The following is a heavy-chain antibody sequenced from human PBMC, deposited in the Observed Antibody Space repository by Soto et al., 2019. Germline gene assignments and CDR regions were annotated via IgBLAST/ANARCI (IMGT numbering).Heavy chain of an antibody. CDR2: VYHSGST. D-gene: IGHD6-19*01. V-gene: IGHV4-4*02. CDR1: GASINTNW. J-gene: IGHJ4*02. CDR3: ARHIAVAGTRGFDY. Sequence: QVQLQESGPGLVKPSGTLSLTCAVSGASINTNWWSWVRQPPGKGLEWIGEVYHSGSTNYNPSLRGXVXXLLDKSSNHLSLQLSSVTAADTAVYYCARHIAVAGTRGFDYWGQGTLVTVSS.